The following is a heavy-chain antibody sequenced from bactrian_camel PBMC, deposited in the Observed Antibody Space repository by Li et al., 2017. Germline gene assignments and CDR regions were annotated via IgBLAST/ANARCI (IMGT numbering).Heavy chain of an antibody. CDR1: LKGYGAYC. D-gene: IGHD7*01. V-gene: IGHV3S1*01. CDR2: MLTTGLTT. J-gene: IGHJ4*01. Sequence: HVQLVESGGGSVQAGGSLRLSCVCSLKGYGAYCMAWFRQAPGKEREGVAIMLTTGLTTYYADSVKGRFTISKDNAKNTLYLAMDDLNPEDTAMYYYAVDLRISGGCSAHTPPFLVTGARGPRSPSP. CDR3: AVDLRISGGCSAHTPPFLVT.